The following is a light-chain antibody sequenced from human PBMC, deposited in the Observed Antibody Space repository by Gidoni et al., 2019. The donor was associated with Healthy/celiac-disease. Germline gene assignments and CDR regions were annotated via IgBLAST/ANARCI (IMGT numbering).Light chain of an antibody. CDR2: KAS. CDR3: QQYNSYST. Sequence: DIQTTPSPSTLSAPVRDRITITCRASQTISSWLAWYQQKPGKAPKLRIYKASRLESGVTSRFSGSGSGTEFTITISSLKPEDIATYYCQQYNSYSTFXXXTKVEI. CDR1: QTISSW. J-gene: IGKJ1*01. V-gene: IGKV1-5*03.